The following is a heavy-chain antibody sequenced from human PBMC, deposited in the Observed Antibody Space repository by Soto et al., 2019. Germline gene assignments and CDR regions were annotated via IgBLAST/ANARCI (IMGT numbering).Heavy chain of an antibody. Sequence: PSQTLSLTCAISGDSVSSNRAAWNWIRQSPSGGLEWLGRTYYRSKWYNDYAVSVKSRITINPDTSKNQFSLQLNSVTPEDTAVYYCARAWGFSSGWYGSFSYWGQGTLVTVSS. CDR1: GDSVSSNRAA. J-gene: IGHJ4*02. D-gene: IGHD6-19*01. CDR2: TYYRSKWYN. CDR3: ARAWGFSSGWYGSFSY. V-gene: IGHV6-1*01.